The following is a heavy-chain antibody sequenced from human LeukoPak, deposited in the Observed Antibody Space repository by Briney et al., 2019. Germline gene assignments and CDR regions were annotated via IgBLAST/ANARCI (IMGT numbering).Heavy chain of an antibody. J-gene: IGHJ4*02. V-gene: IGHV3-30*04. Sequence: PGGSLRLSCAASGFTFSSYAMHWVRQAPGKGLEWVAVISYDGSNKYYADSVKGRFTISRDNSKNTLYLQMNSLRAEDTAVYYCARENTGEYYFDYWGQGTLVTVSS. CDR2: ISYDGSNK. CDR3: ARENTGEYYFDY. CDR1: GFTFSSYA. D-gene: IGHD3-10*01.